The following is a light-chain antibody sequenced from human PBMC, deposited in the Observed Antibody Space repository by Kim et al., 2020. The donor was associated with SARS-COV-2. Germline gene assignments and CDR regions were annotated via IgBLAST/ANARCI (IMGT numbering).Light chain of an antibody. J-gene: IGKJ5*01. V-gene: IGKV1-33*01. CDR3: QQYDNHPPT. CDR2: DAS. Sequence: DIQMTQSPYSLSASVGDRVTITCQASQDISNYLNWYQQKPGKAPKLLIYDASNLETGVPSRFSGSGSGTDFTFTISSLQPEDIATYYCQQYDNHPPTFGQGTRLEIK. CDR1: QDISNY.